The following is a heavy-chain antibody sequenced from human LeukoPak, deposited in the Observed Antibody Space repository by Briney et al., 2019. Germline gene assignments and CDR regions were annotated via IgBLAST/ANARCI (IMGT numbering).Heavy chain of an antibody. CDR2: INPNSGGT. D-gene: IGHD2-15*01. J-gene: IGHJ5*02. CDR1: GYTFTGYY. V-gene: IGHV1-2*02. CDR3: ARDGLVVVAASARRFDP. Sequence: ASVKVSCKASGYTFTGYYMHWVRQAPGQGLEWMGWINPNSGGTNYAQKFQGRVTMTRDTSISTAYMELSRLRSDDTAVYYCARDGLVVVAASARRFDPWGQGTLVTVSS.